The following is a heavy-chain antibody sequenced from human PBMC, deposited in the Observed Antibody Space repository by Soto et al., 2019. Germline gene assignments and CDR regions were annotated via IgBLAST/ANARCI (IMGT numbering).Heavy chain of an antibody. V-gene: IGHV3-49*03. J-gene: IGHJ6*02. CDR3: TRALRWQRMDV. CDR1: GFTFGDYA. D-gene: IGHD4-17*01. Sequence: GGSLRLSCTASGFTFGDYAMSWFRQAPGKGLEWVGFIKSKAYGGTTEYAASVKGRFTISRDDSKSIAYLQMNSLKTEDTAVYYCTRALRWQRMDVWGQGTTVTVSS. CDR2: IKSKAYGGTT.